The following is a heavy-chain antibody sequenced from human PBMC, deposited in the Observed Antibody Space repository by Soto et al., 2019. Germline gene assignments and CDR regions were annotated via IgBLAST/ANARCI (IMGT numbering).Heavy chain of an antibody. Sequence: PGGSLRLSCAASGFTFSSYGMHWVRQAPGKGLEWVAVISYDGSNKYYADSVKGRFTISRDNSKNTLYLQMNSLRAENTAVYYCAKIGTPSYGDYDYWGQGTLVTVSS. CDR1: GFTFSSYG. J-gene: IGHJ4*02. D-gene: IGHD4-17*01. V-gene: IGHV3-30*18. CDR3: AKIGTPSYGDYDY. CDR2: ISYDGSNK.